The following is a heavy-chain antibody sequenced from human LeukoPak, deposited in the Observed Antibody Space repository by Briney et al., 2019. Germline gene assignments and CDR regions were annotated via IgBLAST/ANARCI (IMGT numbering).Heavy chain of an antibody. V-gene: IGHV3-30-3*01. CDR1: GFTFSSYA. D-gene: IGHD3-10*01. J-gene: IGHJ4*02. Sequence: GGSLRLSCAASGFTFSSYAMHWVRQAPGKGLEWVAVISYDGSNKYYADSVKGRFTISRDNSKNTLYLQMNSLRAEDTAVYYCAREYSGRAFDYWGQGTLVTVSS. CDR3: AREYSGRAFDY. CDR2: ISYDGSNK.